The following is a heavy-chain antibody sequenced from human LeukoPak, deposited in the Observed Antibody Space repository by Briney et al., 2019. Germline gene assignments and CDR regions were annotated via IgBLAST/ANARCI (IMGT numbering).Heavy chain of an antibody. J-gene: IGHJ4*02. D-gene: IGHD3-10*01. V-gene: IGHV3-30*18. CDR2: ISYDGSNQ. CDR3: VKDGSGSYYTYYFDY. CDR1: GFSSSSYG. Sequence: GRSLRLSCAASGFSSSSYGMHWVRQAPGKGLEWVADISYDGSNQYYADSVKGRFTISRDNSKNTLYLQMSSLRAEDTAVYYCVKDGSGSYYTYYFDYWGQGTLVTVSS.